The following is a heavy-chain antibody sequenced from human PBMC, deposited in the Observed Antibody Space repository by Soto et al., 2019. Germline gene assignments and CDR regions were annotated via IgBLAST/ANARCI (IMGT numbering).Heavy chain of an antibody. Sequence: QTGGSLRLSCIASAFTSRNYAMHWVRQAPGKGLEWVSGFDFNSGRVGYADSVKGRFTISRDNAKNSLSLEMNSLRVEDTALYYCTKDLVPGGADVWGQGTTVTVSS. D-gene: IGHD3-10*01. J-gene: IGHJ6*02. CDR2: FDFNSGRV. V-gene: IGHV3-9*02. CDR1: AFTSRNYA. CDR3: TKDLVPGGADV.